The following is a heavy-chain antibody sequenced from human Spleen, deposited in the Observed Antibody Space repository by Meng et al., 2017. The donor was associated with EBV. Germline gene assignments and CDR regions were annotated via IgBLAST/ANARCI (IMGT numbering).Heavy chain of an antibody. J-gene: IGHJ5*02. V-gene: IGHV3-30*03. D-gene: IGHD1-14*01. Sequence: QVQLVESGGGGGQPGRSLRLSCAVSGFTFSGYGMFWVRQAPGKGPEWVAIIPSDGGTIYYADSVKGRFTISRDNSKNTLYLQMNSLRGEDTAVYYCARDLSGRFDPWGQGTLVTVSS. CDR3: ARDLSGRFDP. CDR2: IPSDGGTI. CDR1: GFTFSGYG.